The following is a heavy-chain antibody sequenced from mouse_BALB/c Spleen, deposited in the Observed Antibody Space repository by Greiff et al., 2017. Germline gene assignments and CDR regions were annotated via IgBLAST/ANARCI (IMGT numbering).Heavy chain of an antibody. CDR3: ARKLWLRGYDYAMDY. CDR1: GYSITSDYA. Sequence: DVQLQESGPGLVKPSQSLSLTCTVTGYSITSDYAWNWIRQFPGNKLEWMGYISYSGSTSYNPSLKSRISITRDTSKNQFFLQLNSVTTEDTATYYCARKLWLRGYDYAMDYRGQGTSSTVSS. D-gene: IGHD2-2*01. V-gene: IGHV3-2*02. CDR2: ISYSGST. J-gene: IGHJ4*01.